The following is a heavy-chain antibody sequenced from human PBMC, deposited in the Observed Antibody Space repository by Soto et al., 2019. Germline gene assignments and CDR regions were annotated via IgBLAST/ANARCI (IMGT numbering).Heavy chain of an antibody. CDR1: GFPFSSYS. CDR3: AREYCSSTSCLNWFDP. D-gene: IGHD2-2*01. J-gene: IGHJ5*02. Sequence: PGGSLRLSCAASGFPFSSYSMNWVRQAPGKGLEWVSYISSGSSTIYYADSVKGRFTISRDNAKNSLYLQMNSLRAEDTAVYYCAREYCSSTSCLNWFDPWGQGTLVTVSS. V-gene: IGHV3-48*01. CDR2: ISSGSSTI.